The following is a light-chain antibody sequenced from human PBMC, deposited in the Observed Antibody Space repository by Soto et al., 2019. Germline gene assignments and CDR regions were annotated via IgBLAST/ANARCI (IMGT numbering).Light chain of an antibody. J-gene: IGLJ1*01. CDR1: SSDVGAYNF. CDR2: NVY. V-gene: IGLV2-14*03. Sequence: QSLLTQPASVSLSPGQSITISCTGTSSDVGAYNFVSWHQQHPGKAPKLMIYNVYDRPSGISYRFSGSKSGNTASLTISGLQGEDEADYYCSAYTVSRTYVFGTGTKVTVL. CDR3: SAYTVSRTYV.